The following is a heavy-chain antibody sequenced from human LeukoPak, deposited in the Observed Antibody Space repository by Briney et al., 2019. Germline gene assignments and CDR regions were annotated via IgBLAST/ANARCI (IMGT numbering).Heavy chain of an antibody. CDR2: INHSGST. J-gene: IGHJ3*02. CDR1: GGSFSGYY. D-gene: IGHD3-10*01. CDR3: ARGGHYSDAFDI. V-gene: IGHV4-34*01. Sequence: SETLSLTCAVYGGSFSGYYWSWIRQPPGKGLEWIGEINHSGSTNYNPSLKSRVTISVDTSKNQFSLKLSSVTAAETAVYYCARGGHYSDAFDIWGQGTMVTVSS.